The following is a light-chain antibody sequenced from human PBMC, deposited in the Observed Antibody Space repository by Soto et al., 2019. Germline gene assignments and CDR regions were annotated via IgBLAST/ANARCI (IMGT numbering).Light chain of an antibody. CDR2: WGS. Sequence: DIVMTQSPLSLPVTAGEPASVSCRSSQSLLHSNGYNYLDWYLQKPGQSPQLLIYWGSNRASGVPDRFSGSGSGTDFTPKISRVEAEDVGVYYRMQALQTPWTFGQGTKVEIK. CDR1: QSLLHSNGYNY. CDR3: MQALQTPWT. J-gene: IGKJ1*01. V-gene: IGKV2-28*01.